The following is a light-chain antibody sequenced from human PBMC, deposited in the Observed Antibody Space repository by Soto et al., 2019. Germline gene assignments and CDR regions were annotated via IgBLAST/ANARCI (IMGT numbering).Light chain of an antibody. Sequence: VLTQSPGTLSLSPGERATLSCRASQSVSDTYLAWYQQKPGQAPRLLIYGASSRATGIPERFSGSGSGTDFTLTISTLEPEDFAVYYCQQYGSSPGTFGQGTKVEIK. J-gene: IGKJ1*01. V-gene: IGKV3-20*01. CDR2: GAS. CDR1: QSVSDTY. CDR3: QQYGSSPGT.